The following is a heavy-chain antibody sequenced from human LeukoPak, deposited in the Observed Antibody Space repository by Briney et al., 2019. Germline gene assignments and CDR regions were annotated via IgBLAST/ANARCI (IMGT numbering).Heavy chain of an antibody. J-gene: IGHJ3*02. Sequence: SETLSLTCTVSGGSISSYYWSWIRQPPGKGLEWIGYIYYSGSTNYNPSLKSRVTISVDTSKNQFSLKLSSVTAADTAVYYCATNTRDIVLVPAAIRSFAFDIWGQGTMVTVSS. CDR3: ATNTRDIVLVPAAIRSFAFDI. D-gene: IGHD2-2*02. CDR2: IYYSGST. V-gene: IGHV4-59*08. CDR1: GGSISSYY.